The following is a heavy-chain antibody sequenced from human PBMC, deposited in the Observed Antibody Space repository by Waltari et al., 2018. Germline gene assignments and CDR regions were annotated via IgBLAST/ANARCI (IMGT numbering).Heavy chain of an antibody. CDR2: ITHSGST. D-gene: IGHD6-19*01. CDR1: GYSISSGYY. Sequence: QVTLQESGPGLVKPSETLSLTCAVSGYSISSGYYWGWIRHPPGKWLEWIGSITHSGSTVYNASLKSRVTISVDTSKNQFALKLSSVTAADTAVYYCARGRVAVAGINDYWGQGTLVTVSS. V-gene: IGHV4-38-2*01. CDR3: ARGRVAVAGINDY. J-gene: IGHJ4*02.